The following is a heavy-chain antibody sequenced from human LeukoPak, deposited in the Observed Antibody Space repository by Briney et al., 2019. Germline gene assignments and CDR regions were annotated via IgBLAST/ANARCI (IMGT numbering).Heavy chain of an antibody. CDR2: ISWNSGSI. J-gene: IGHJ4*02. CDR1: GFTFDDYA. V-gene: IGHV3-9*01. CDR3: AKDRYGSGSYPDY. D-gene: IGHD3-10*01. Sequence: PGRSLRLSCAASGFTFDDYAMHWVRQAPGKGLEWVSGISWNSGSIGYVDSVKGRFTISRDNAKNSLYLQMNSLRAEDTALYYCAKDRYGSGSYPDYWGQGTLVTVSS.